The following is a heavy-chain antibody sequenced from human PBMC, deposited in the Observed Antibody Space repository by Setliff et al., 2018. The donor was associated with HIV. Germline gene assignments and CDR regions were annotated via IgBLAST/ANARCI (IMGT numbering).Heavy chain of an antibody. CDR3: ARAAPIRGNWFDP. V-gene: IGHV1-18*01. CDR1: GYTISAHG. CDR2: ISGDTGDI. D-gene: IGHD1-26*01. Sequence: GASVKVSCKASGYTISAHGVSWVRHVPGHGLEWMGWISGDTGDIKYSQRFEGRLTMTTETSTSTAYMELRSLRSDDTAVYYCARAAPIRGNWFDPWGQGTLVTVSS. J-gene: IGHJ5*02.